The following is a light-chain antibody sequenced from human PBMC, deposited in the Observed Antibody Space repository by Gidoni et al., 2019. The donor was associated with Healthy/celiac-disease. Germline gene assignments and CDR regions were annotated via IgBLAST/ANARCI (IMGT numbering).Light chain of an antibody. V-gene: IGKV1-5*03. Sequence: IQMTQSPSTLSASVGDRVTIPCRASQSISSWLAWYQQKPGKAPKLLIYKASSLESGVPSRFSGSGSGTEFTLTISSLQPDDFATYYCQQYNSYLCSFGQGTKLEIK. CDR2: KAS. CDR1: QSISSW. CDR3: QQYNSYLCS. J-gene: IGKJ2*04.